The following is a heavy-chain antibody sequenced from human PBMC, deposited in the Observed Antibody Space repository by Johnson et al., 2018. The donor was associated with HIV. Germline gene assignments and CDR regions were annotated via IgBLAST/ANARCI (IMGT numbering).Heavy chain of an antibody. Sequence: VQLVESGGGLVQPGGSLRLSCAASGFTFSSYDMHWVRQAPGKGLEWVSAIGTAGDTYYPGSVKGRFTISRENAKNSLYLQMNSLRAGETAVYYCARSGRYKWNYGAFDIWGQGTMVTVSS. V-gene: IGHV3-13*01. D-gene: IGHD1-7*01. J-gene: IGHJ3*02. CDR1: GFTFSSYD. CDR2: IGTAGDT. CDR3: ARSGRYKWNYGAFDI.